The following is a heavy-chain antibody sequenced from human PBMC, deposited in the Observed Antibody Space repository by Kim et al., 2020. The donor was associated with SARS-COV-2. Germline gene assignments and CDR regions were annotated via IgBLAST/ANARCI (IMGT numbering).Heavy chain of an antibody. V-gene: IGHV1-18*01. CDR2: ISAYNGNT. J-gene: IGHJ5*02. CDR3: AREGNDILTGAESNWFDP. D-gene: IGHD3-9*01. Sequence: ASVKVSCKASGYTFTSYGISWVRQAPGQGLEWMGWISAYNGNTNYAQKLQGRVTMTTDTSTSTAYMELRSLRSDDTAVYYCAREGNDILTGAESNWFDPWGQGTLVTVSS. CDR1: GYTFTSYG.